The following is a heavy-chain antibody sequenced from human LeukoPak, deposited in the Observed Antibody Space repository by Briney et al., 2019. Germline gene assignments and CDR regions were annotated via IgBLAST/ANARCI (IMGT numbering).Heavy chain of an antibody. D-gene: IGHD2-2*01. J-gene: IGHJ3*02. CDR3: ASTHCSSTSCYPDAFDI. CDR2: INPNGGGT. V-gene: IGHV1-2*02. Sequence: ASVKVSCKASGYTFTGYYMHWVRQAPGQGLEWMGWINPNGGGTNYAQKFQGRVTMTRDTSISTAYMELSRLRSDDTAVYYCASTHCSSTSCYPDAFDIWGQGTMVTVSS. CDR1: GYTFTGYY.